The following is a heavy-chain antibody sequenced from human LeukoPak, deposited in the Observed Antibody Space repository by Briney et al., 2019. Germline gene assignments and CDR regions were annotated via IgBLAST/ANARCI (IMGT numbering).Heavy chain of an antibody. CDR2: VSASSNI. CDR3: ARDGLHTAHFDY. D-gene: IGHD5-18*01. V-gene: IGHV3-48*02. J-gene: IGHJ4*02. Sequence: GGSLRLSCASSGFTFSSYTMNWVRQAPGKGLQWVSTVSASSNIHYSDSVKGRFTISRDNARNSLYLQMNSLRDEDTAVYYCARDGLHTAHFDYWGQGTLVAVSS. CDR1: GFTFSSYT.